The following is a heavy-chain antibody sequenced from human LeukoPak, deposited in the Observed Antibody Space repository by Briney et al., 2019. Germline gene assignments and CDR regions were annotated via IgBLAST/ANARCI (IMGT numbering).Heavy chain of an antibody. J-gene: IGHJ5*01. CDR2: IWYDGTNK. CDR3: AKDRGSYSTTADS. CDR1: GFTFSDYG. D-gene: IGHD1-26*01. V-gene: IGHV3-33*06. Sequence: GGSLRLSWAASGFTFSDYGIHWVRQAPDKGLEWVAVIWYDGTNKYYGDSVKGRFTISRDNSKNTLYLQMNSLRAEDTAVYYCAKDRGSYSTTADSWGQGTLVTVSS.